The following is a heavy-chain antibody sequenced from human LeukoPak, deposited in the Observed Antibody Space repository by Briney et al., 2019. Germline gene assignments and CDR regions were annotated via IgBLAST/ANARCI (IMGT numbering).Heavy chain of an antibody. CDR2: IYYSGST. V-gene: IGHV4-31*03. Sequence: PSETLSLTCTVSGGSISSGGYSWSWIRQHPGKGLEWIGYIYYSGSTYYNPSLKSRVTISVDTSKNQFSLKLSSVTAADTAVYYCARLRGLTTIFGSATPSYYFDYWGQGTLVTVSS. J-gene: IGHJ4*02. CDR1: GGSISSGGYS. D-gene: IGHD3-3*01. CDR3: ARLRGLTTIFGSATPSYYFDY.